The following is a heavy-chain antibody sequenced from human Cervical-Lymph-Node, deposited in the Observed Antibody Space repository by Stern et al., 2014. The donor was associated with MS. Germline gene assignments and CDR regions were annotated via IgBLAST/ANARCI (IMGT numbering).Heavy chain of an antibody. CDR1: GFTFSRYW. Sequence: EVQLVESGGGLVQPGGSLRLSCAASGFTFSRYWMQWVRQTPGEGLGWVSYINSDGSSTTYADSVKGRFTITRDNAKNTLYLQMNSLRAEDTAMYYCVRDNYGIDYWGQGTLVTVSS. CDR2: INSDGSST. V-gene: IGHV3-74*01. D-gene: IGHD3-16*01. J-gene: IGHJ4*02. CDR3: VRDNYGIDY.